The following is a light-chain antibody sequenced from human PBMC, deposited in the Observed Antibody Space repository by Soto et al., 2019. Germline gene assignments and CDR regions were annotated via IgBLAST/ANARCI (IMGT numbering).Light chain of an antibody. CDR2: EVV. V-gene: IGLV2-8*01. Sequence: QSVLTRSPSASGSPGQSLTISCTGTKNDIGVYDFVSWYQHHPGKAPRLIIYEVVQRPSGVPDRFSGSKSGNTASLTVSGLQAADEGDYFCKSYAGSNTYVFGSGTKVTVL. CDR1: KNDIGVYDF. CDR3: KSYAGSNTYV. J-gene: IGLJ1*01.